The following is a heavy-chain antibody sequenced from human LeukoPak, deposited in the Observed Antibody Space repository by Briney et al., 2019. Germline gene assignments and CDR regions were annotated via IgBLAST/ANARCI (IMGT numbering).Heavy chain of an antibody. V-gene: IGHV4-34*01. CDR1: GGSISSYY. D-gene: IGHD4-17*01. J-gene: IGHJ4*02. CDR2: INHSGST. CDR3: ARDARRGTTVTTAWYFDY. Sequence: SETLSLTCTVSGGSISSYYWSWIRQPPGKGLEWIGEINHSGSTNYNPSLKSRVTISVDTSKNQFSLKLSSVTAADTAVYYCARDARRGTTVTTAWYFDYWGQGTLVTVSS.